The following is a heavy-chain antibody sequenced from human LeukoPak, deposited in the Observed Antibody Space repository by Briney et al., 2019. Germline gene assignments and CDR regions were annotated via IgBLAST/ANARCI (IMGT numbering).Heavy chain of an antibody. D-gene: IGHD6-13*01. CDR1: GFTFSSYA. CDR2: ISGSGGST. V-gene: IGHV3-23*01. J-gene: IGHJ4*02. CDR3: ARDYPLSQERRIAAAV. Sequence: SGGSLRLSCAASGFTFSSYAMSWVRQAPGKGLEWVSAISGSGGSTYYADSVKGRFTISRDNSKNTLYLQMNSLRAEDTAVYYCARDYPLSQERRIAAAVWGQGTLVTVSS.